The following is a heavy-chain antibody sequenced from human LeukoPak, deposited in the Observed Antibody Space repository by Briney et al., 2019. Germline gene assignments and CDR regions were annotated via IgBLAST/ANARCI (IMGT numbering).Heavy chain of an antibody. J-gene: IGHJ4*02. Sequence: PGGSLRLSCGASGFTFSSYWMHWVRQAPGKGLVWISRINSDGSTTSYADSVKGRFTISRDNAKNTLYLQMNSLRAEDTAVYYCARGNYYGQDHWGQGTLVTVSS. CDR2: INSDGSTT. CDR1: GFTFSSYW. CDR3: ARGNYYGQDH. D-gene: IGHD3-10*01. V-gene: IGHV3-74*01.